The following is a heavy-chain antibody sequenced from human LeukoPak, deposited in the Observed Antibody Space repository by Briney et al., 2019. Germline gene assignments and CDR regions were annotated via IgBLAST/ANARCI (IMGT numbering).Heavy chain of an antibody. CDR1: GGSISSSIYY. D-gene: IGHD2-2*01. Sequence: PSETLSLTCTVSGGSISSSIYYWGWIRQPPGKGLEWIGSIYYSGSTYYNPSLKSRVIISVDTSKNQFSLKLKSVTATDMAVYYCARLADCSSTSCYDRWGQGTLVTVSS. V-gene: IGHV4-39*01. J-gene: IGHJ5*02. CDR2: IYYSGST. CDR3: ARLADCSSTSCYDR.